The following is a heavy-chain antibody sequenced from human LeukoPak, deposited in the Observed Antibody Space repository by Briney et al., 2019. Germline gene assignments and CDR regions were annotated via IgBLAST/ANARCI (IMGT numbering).Heavy chain of an antibody. CDR1: GGSSSSSNW. CDR2: IDHSGRT. Sequence: SGTLYLTCAVSGGSSSSSNWWNWVRQPPGKGLEWIGGIDHSGRTNYNPSLKSRVTISVDKSKNQISLKLSSVTAADTAVYYCASKEYYYYGMDVWGQGTTVTVSS. CDR3: ASKEYYYYGMDV. J-gene: IGHJ6*01. V-gene: IGHV4-4*02.